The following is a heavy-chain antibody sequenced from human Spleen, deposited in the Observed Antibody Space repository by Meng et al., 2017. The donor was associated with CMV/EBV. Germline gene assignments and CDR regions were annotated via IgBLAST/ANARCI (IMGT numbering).Heavy chain of an antibody. CDR3: AREEVLVVLPAFFDF. V-gene: IGHV4-39*07. J-gene: IGHJ4*02. Sequence: GSLRLSCTVSGAYITSDNYYWAWVRQTPGKGLEWLGSLYYDGSTYYNPSVKSRVTMSVDTSKTLFSLRLSSVTAADTGVYYCAREEVLVVLPAFFDFWGQGMLVTVSS. CDR1: GAYITSDNYY. CDR2: LYYDGST. D-gene: IGHD3-10*01.